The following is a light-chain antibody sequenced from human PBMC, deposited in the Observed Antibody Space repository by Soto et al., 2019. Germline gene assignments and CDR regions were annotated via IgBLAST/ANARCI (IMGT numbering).Light chain of an antibody. Sequence: QSVLNQPPSPYRSPGQSVTISCTGTNSYVGGYNFVSWYQHHPGKVPRLMIYEVNKRPSGVPDRFSGSKSGNTASLTVSGLQAEDEADYSCSSYAGSNTFVFGTGTKVTVL. CDR1: NSYVGGYNF. CDR2: EVN. CDR3: SSYAGSNTFV. V-gene: IGLV2-8*01. J-gene: IGLJ1*01.